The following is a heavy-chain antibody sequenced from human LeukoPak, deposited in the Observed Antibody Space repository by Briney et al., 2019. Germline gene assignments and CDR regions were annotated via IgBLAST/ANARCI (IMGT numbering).Heavy chain of an antibody. CDR1: GFTFSNYA. CDR2: ISWNSGSI. J-gene: IGHJ4*02. CDR3: ARDYNYYDSSGYYHSAPIFDY. Sequence: GGSLRLSCTVSGFTFSNYAMHWVRQAPGKGLEWVSGISWNSGSIGYADSVKGRFTISRDNAKNSLYLQMNSLRAEDTALYYCARDYNYYDSSGYYHSAPIFDYWGQGTLVTVSS. D-gene: IGHD3-22*01. V-gene: IGHV3-9*01.